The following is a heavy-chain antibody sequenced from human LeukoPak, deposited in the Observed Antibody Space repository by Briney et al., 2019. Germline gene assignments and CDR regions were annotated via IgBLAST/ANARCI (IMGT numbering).Heavy chain of an antibody. CDR3: AREFQGWIYYYYGMDV. D-gene: IGHD6-19*01. V-gene: IGHV4-34*01. J-gene: IGHJ6*02. CDR2: INHSGST. CDR1: GGSFSGYY. Sequence: SETLSLTCAVYGGSFSGYYWSWIRQPPGKGLEWIGEINHSGSTNYNPSLKSRVTISVDTSKNQFSLKLSSVTAADTAVYCCAREFQGWIYYYYGMDVWGQGTTVTVSS.